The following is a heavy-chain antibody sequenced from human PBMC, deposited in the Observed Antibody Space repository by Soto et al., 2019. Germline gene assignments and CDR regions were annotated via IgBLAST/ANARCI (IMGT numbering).Heavy chain of an antibody. D-gene: IGHD1-26*01. Sequence: VPLSLTCAAYGGPFKDLLLSWIRQPPGQGLEWIGESTHSRRTNYNPSLKSRVTISVDTSKNQFSLNLSSVTAADTAVYYCARESGSYEWPAFDSWGQG. J-gene: IGHJ4*02. CDR2: STHSRRT. V-gene: IGHV4-34*01. CDR3: ARESGSYEWPAFDS. CDR1: GGPFKDLL.